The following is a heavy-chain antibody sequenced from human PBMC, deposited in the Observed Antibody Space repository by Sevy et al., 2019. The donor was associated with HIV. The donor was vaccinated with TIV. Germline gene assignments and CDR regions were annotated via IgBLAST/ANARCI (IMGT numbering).Heavy chain of an antibody. D-gene: IGHD4-17*01. CDR1: GFTVSTNY. CDR2: VYSGGTT. J-gene: IGHJ4*02. CDR3: ARAKAGDYFDY. Sequence: GGSLRLSYAASGFTVSTNYMSWVRQPPGKGLEWVSVVYSGGTTYYADSVKGRFTISRDSSKNTLYLQMNGLRADDTAVYYCARAKAGDYFDYWGQGTLVTVSS. V-gene: IGHV3-53*01.